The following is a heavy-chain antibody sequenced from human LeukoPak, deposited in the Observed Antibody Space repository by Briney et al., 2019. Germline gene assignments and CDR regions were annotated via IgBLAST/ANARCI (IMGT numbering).Heavy chain of an antibody. CDR2: ISYDGSNK. J-gene: IGHJ4*02. CDR3: SKGRWLQGSYLEQ. Sequence: GGSLRLSCAASGFTFSSYAMHWVRQAPGKGLEWVAVISYDGSNKYYAHSVKGRFTIPSDNPKNTHYLPMNSQTDEYADVYYLSKGRWLQGSYLEQWGERNLGTVSS. D-gene: IGHD5-24*01. V-gene: IGHV3-30*04. CDR1: GFTFSSYA.